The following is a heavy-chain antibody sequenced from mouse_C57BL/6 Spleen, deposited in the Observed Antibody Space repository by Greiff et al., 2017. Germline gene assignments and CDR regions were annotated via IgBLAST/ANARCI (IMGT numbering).Heavy chain of an antibody. CDR2: IYPGSGST. Sequence: VQLQQSGAELVKPGASVKMSCKASGYTFTSYWITWVKQRPGQGLEWIGDIYPGSGSTNYNEKFKGKGTRTVDTSSSTAYMQLSSLTSEDAAVYYCARKNYGSGYAMDYWGQGTSVTVSS. CDR1: GYTFTSYW. V-gene: IGHV1-55*01. CDR3: ARKNYGSGYAMDY. D-gene: IGHD1-1*01. J-gene: IGHJ4*01.